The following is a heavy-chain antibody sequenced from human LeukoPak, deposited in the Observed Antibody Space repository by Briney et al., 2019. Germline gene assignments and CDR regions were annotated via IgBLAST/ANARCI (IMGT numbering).Heavy chain of an antibody. D-gene: IGHD7-27*01. V-gene: IGHV3-23*01. Sequence: GGSLRLSCAASGFTFSSYAMHWVRQAPGKGLEWVSAISGSGGSTYYADSVKGRFTISRDNSKNTLYLQMNSLRAEDTAVYYCAKVLNWGPQGEVDAFDIWGQGTMVTVSS. CDR3: AKVLNWGPQGEVDAFDI. CDR1: GFTFSSYA. CDR2: ISGSGGST. J-gene: IGHJ3*02.